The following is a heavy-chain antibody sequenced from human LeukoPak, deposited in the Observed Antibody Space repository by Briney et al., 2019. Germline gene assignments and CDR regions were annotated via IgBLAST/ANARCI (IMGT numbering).Heavy chain of an antibody. Sequence: GGSLRLSCAASGFIFSSYSMNWVRQAPGKGLEWVSSISSSSSYIYYADSVKGRFTISRDNAKNSLYLQMNSLRAEDTAVYYCAREPIVVVPAARGHFDYWGQGTLVTVSS. CDR3: AREPIVVVPAARGHFDY. CDR1: GFIFSSYS. V-gene: IGHV3-21*01. CDR2: ISSSSSYI. J-gene: IGHJ4*02. D-gene: IGHD2-2*01.